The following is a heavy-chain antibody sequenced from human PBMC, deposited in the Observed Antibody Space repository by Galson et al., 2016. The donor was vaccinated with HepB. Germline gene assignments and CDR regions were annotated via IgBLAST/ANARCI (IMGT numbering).Heavy chain of an antibody. Sequence: SLRLSCAASGLTFSNYGMHWVRQAPGKGLEWVAVIWHDGTNKYYADSVRGRFTISRDNLNNTLYLQMSSLMAEDSAVYYCATLLSVVAGGDTYYGMDVWGQGTTVTVSS. D-gene: IGHD2-21*02. J-gene: IGHJ6*02. CDR1: GLTFSNYG. CDR2: IWHDGTNK. V-gene: IGHV3-33*01. CDR3: ATLLSVVAGGDTYYGMDV.